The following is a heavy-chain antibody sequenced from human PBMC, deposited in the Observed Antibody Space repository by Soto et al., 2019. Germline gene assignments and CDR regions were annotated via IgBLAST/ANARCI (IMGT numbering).Heavy chain of an antibody. CDR2: ISGTAGTI. CDR3: ARAPYYGSGTYYYYALDV. V-gene: IGHV3-11*01. CDR1: GITFSDHY. J-gene: IGHJ6*02. Sequence: SLRLCCEASGITFSDHYMAWSRQAPGKGLEWISYISGTAGTIYYADSVKGRFTISRDNAKNSLFLQLTSLTAEDTAVYYCARAPYYGSGTYYYYALDVWGQGTTVTVSS. D-gene: IGHD3-10*01.